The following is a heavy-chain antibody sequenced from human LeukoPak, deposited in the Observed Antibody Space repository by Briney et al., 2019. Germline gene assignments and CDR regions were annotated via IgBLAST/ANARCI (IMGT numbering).Heavy chain of an antibody. CDR1: GYTFTGYY. D-gene: IGHD3-9*01. V-gene: IGHV1-2*02. Sequence: ASGKVACKAAGYTFTGYYMHWVRQAPGQGLEWMGWINPNSGGTNYAQKCQGRVTMTRATSISTAYMELSRLRSDDTAVYYCARDRDDYDIGWFDPWGQGTLVTVSS. CDR2: INPNSGGT. J-gene: IGHJ5*02. CDR3: ARDRDDYDIGWFDP.